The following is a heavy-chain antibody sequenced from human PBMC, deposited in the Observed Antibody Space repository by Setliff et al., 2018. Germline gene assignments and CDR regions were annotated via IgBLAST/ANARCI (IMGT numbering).Heavy chain of an antibody. CDR3: ARGGGYYLDL. D-gene: IGHD3-10*01. CDR2: IYYSGTT. CDR1: GGSISTYY. J-gene: IGHJ4*02. V-gene: IGHV4-59*12. Sequence: SETLSLTCTVSGGSISTYYWTWIRQPPGKALEWIGYIYYSGTTNYSPSLKSRVTISIDMSKNQFSLKLSSVTAADTAVYYCARGGGYYLDLWGQGMLVTVSS.